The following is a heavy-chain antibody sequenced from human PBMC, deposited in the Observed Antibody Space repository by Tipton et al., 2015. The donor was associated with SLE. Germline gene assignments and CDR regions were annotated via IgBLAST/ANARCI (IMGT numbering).Heavy chain of an antibody. J-gene: IGHJ4*02. D-gene: IGHD1-1*01. Sequence: TLSLTCAVYGGSFSVHYWSWSWIRQPPGKGLEWIGEIDHSRSTNYNPSLKSRVTISRDTSKNQSSLKLNSVTAADTAVYYCARQTGPWDYWGQGTLVTVSS. CDR3: ARQTGPWDY. CDR1: GGSFSVHY. V-gene: IGHV4-34*01. CDR2: IDHSRST.